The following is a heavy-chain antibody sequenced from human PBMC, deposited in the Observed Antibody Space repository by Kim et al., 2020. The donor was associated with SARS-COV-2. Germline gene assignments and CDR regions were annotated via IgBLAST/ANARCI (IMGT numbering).Heavy chain of an antibody. V-gene: IGHV1-69*04. Sequence: SVKVSCKASGGTFSSYAISWVRQAPGQGLEWMGRIIPILGIANYAQKFQGRVTITADKSTSTAYMELGSLRSEDTAGYYCAIGLGVLARHYFDYWGQGT. D-gene: IGHD3-10*01. CDR3: AIGLGVLARHYFDY. CDR1: GGTFSSYA. J-gene: IGHJ4*02. CDR2: IIPILGIA.